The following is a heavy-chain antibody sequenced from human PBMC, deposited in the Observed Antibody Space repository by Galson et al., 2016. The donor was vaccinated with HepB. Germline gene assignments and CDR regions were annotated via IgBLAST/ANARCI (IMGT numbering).Heavy chain of an antibody. CDR2: IKDDGSEK. D-gene: IGHD6-19*01. V-gene: IGHV3-7*03. J-gene: IGHJ4*02. CDR3: ARFERRVAGPD. Sequence: QAPGKGQEWVANIKDDGSEKSYVDSVKGRFTISRDNAKNSLYLQMNSLRAEDTAVYYCARFERRVAGPDWGQGTLVTVSS.